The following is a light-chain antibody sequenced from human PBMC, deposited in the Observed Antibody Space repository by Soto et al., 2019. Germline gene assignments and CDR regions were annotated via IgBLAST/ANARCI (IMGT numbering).Light chain of an antibody. CDR3: QQYNSYSPLT. V-gene: IGKV1-5*03. J-gene: IGKJ4*01. CDR2: KAS. CDR1: QSISSW. Sequence: DIQMTQSPSTLSASVGDRVTITCRASQSISSWLAWYQQKPGKAPKVLIYKASSLESGVPSRFSGSGSGTEFTLTISSLQPDDFATYYCQQYNSYSPLTFGGGTKVGIK.